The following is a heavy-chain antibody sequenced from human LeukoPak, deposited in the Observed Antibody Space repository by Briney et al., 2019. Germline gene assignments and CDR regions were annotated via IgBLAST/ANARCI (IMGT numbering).Heavy chain of an antibody. CDR2: ISYDGSNK. CDR3: ASEGSSSWPFDY. J-gene: IGHJ4*02. D-gene: IGHD6-13*01. Sequence: PGGSLRLSCAASGFTFSSYAMHWVRQAPGKGLEWVAVISYDGSNKYYADSVKGRFTISRDNSKNTLYLQMNSLRAEDTAVYYCASEGSSSWPFDYWGQGTLVTVSS. CDR1: GFTFSSYA. V-gene: IGHV3-30-3*01.